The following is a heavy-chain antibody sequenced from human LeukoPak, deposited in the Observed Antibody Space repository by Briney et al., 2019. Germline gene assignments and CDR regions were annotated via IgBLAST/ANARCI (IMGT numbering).Heavy chain of an antibody. J-gene: IGHJ5*02. CDR3: ARFTRPYYYDSSGSNWFDP. CDR2: IYYSGST. Sequence: KPSETLSLTCTVSRGSISTYYWNWIRQPPGKGLEWIGYIYYSGSTNYNPSLKSRVTISVDTSKNQFSLKLSSVTAADTAVYYCARFTRPYYYDSSGSNWFDPWGQGTLVTVSS. D-gene: IGHD3-22*01. V-gene: IGHV4-59*01. CDR1: RGSISTYY.